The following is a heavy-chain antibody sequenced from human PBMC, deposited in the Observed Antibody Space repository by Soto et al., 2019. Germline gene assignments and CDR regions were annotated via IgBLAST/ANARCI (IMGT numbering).Heavy chain of an antibody. CDR1: GFTFSSYA. CDR3: AKPYSRYYYYGMDV. V-gene: IGHV3-23*01. D-gene: IGHD2-21*01. Sequence: EVQLLESGGGLVQPGGSLRLSCAASGFTFSSYAMSWVRQAPGKGQEWVSTISDSGGSPYYADSVKGRFTISRDNSKNSLYLHLNSLRAEDTALYYCAKPYSRYYYYGMDVWGQGTTVTVSS. CDR2: ISDSGGSP. J-gene: IGHJ6*01.